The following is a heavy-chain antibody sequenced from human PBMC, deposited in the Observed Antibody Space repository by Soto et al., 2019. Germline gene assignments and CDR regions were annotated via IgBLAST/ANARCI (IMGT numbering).Heavy chain of an antibody. Sequence: PSETLSLTCIVSGGSISSRSYYWGRIRQPPGKGLEWIGTISFSGSTYYGLSLKSRLTISVDTSRNHFSLKLSSVTAADTAVYYCASLVNGQHEYFDYWGQGALVTVS. CDR3: ASLVNGQHEYFDY. CDR1: GGSISSRSYY. J-gene: IGHJ4*02. V-gene: IGHV4-39*02. CDR2: ISFSGST. D-gene: IGHD6-13*01.